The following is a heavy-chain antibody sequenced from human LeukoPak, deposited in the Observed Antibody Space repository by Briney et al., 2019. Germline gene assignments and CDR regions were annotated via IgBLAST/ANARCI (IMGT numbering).Heavy chain of an antibody. Sequence: GGSLRLSCAASGFTFDNFALSWVRRAPSKGLEWVSSTTIDGVTTFYAASVKGRFTMSRDNSKNTLYPQVNSLRAEDTAVYYCARDVPGSGWDHDCWGQGTLVTVSP. V-gene: IGHV3-23*01. CDR3: ARDVPGSGWDHDC. CDR2: TTIDGVTT. J-gene: IGHJ4*02. CDR1: GFTFDNFA. D-gene: IGHD6-19*01.